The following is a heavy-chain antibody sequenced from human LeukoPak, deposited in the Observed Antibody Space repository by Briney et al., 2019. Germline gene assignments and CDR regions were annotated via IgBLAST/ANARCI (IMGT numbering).Heavy chain of an antibody. CDR2: ISSSGSTI. CDR3: ATGRGYCSSTSCSKLSYYYGMDV. V-gene: IGHV3-48*03. Sequence: PGGPLRLSCAPSGFTFSSYEMNWVRQAPGKGLEWVSYISSSGSTIYYADSVKGRFTISRDNAKNSRYLQMNSLRAEDTALYYCATGRGYCSSTSCSKLSYYYGMDVWGQKTTVTVSS. CDR1: GFTFSSYE. J-gene: IGHJ6*02. D-gene: IGHD2-2*01.